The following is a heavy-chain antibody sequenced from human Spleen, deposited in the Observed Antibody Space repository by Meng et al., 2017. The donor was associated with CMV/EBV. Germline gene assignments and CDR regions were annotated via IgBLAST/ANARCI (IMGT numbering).Heavy chain of an antibody. D-gene: IGHD5-24*01. Sequence: GESLKISCAASGFTFSNYAMSWVRQAPGKGLEWDSYISSTGSTIFYADSVKGRSTITRDNAMDSLYLQMNSLRAEDTAVYYCAKDPGREGYGEYFQHWGQGTLVTVSS. CDR3: AKDPGREGYGEYFQH. J-gene: IGHJ1*01. CDR2: ISSTGSTI. V-gene: IGHV3-48*04. CDR1: GFTFSNYA.